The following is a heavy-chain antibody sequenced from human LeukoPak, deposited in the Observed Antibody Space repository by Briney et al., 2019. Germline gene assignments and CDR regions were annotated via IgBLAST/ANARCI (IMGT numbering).Heavy chain of an antibody. Sequence: VASVKVSCKASGYTFTGYYMHWVRQAPGQGLEWMGWINPNSGGTNYAQKFQGRVTMTRDTSISTAYMELSRLRSDDTAVYYCAILYDFWSGYPRSNWFDPWGQGTLVTVSS. CDR2: INPNSGGT. CDR3: AILYDFWSGYPRSNWFDP. D-gene: IGHD3-3*01. CDR1: GYTFTGYY. V-gene: IGHV1-2*02. J-gene: IGHJ5*02.